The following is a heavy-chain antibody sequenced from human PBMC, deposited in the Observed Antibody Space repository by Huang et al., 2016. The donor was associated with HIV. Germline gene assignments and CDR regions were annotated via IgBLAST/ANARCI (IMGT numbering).Heavy chain of an antibody. D-gene: IGHD2-21*02. J-gene: IGHJ4*02. CDR3: ARLGYCGGDCYSGPFDH. CDR2: IYYSVST. Sequence: QVQLQESGPGLVKPSETLSLTCIVSGGTITNHYWSWIRQAPVKGLNWIGSIYYSVSTNYNPSLKSRVTMLVDRSKNQCSLKMSSVTAADTAVYYCARLGYCGGDCYSGPFDHWGQGIQVTVSS. V-gene: IGHV4-59*11. CDR1: GGTITNHY.